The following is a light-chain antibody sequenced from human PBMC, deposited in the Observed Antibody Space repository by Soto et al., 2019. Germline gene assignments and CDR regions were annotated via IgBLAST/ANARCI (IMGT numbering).Light chain of an antibody. V-gene: IGLV1-40*01. J-gene: IGLJ1*01. CDR3: QSYDSSLSGV. CDR2: GNS. Sequence: QSVLTQPPSVSGAPGQRVTISCTGSSSNIGAGYDVHWYQQLPGTAPKLLIYGNSNRPSGVPDRFSGSKSGTSASLAITGLQAEDEAVYYCQSYDSSLSGVFGTGTKVTVL. CDR1: SSNIGAGYD.